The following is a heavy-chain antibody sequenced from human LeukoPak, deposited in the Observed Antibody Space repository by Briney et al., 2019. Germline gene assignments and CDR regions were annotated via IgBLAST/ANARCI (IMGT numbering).Heavy chain of an antibody. Sequence: PGRSLRLSCAASGFTLSTYGMHWVRQAPGKGLEWVAVIWNDGTNENYADSVKGRFSISRDNSKNTLYLQINNLRAGDTAVYYCARGRGYGLVNPNFDYWGQGTLVTVSS. CDR1: GFTLSTYG. V-gene: IGHV3-33*08. J-gene: IGHJ4*02. CDR2: IWNDGTNE. D-gene: IGHD5-18*01. CDR3: ARGRGYGLVNPNFDY.